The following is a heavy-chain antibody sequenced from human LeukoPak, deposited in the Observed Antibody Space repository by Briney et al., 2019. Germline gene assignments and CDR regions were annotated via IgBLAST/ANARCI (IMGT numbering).Heavy chain of an antibody. J-gene: IGHJ4*02. Sequence: PGGSLRLSCAVSGFTVSSNYMSWVRQAPGKGLEWVSVIYSGGSTYYADSVKGRFTISRDNSKNTLYLQMNSLRAEDTAVYYCARSPWRVTAIFLDSWGQGTLVTVSS. V-gene: IGHV3-53*01. CDR3: ARSPWRVTAIFLDS. D-gene: IGHD2-21*02. CDR1: GFTVSSNY. CDR2: IYSGGST.